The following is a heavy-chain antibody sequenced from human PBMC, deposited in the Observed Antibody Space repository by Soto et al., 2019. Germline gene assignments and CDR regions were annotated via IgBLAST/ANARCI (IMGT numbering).Heavy chain of an antibody. CDR1: GGSFSGYY. Sequence: KSSETLSLTCAVYGGSFSGYYWSWTRQPPGKGLEWIGEINHSGSTNYNPSLKSRVTISVDTSKNQFSLKLSSVTAADTAVYYCVSGWEFFDYWGQGTLVTVSS. CDR3: VSGWEFFDY. CDR2: INHSGST. J-gene: IGHJ4*02. D-gene: IGHD3-10*01. V-gene: IGHV4-34*01.